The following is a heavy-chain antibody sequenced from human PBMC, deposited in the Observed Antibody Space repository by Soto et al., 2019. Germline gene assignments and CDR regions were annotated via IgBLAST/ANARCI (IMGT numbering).Heavy chain of an antibody. CDR1: GFTFSSYS. Sequence: PGGSLRLSCAASGFTFSSYSMNWVRQAPGKGLGWVSSISSSSSYIYYADSVKGRFTISRDNAKNSLYLQMNSLRAEDTAVYYCARVRTKYSSSYYFDYWGQGTLVTVSS. CDR2: ISSSSSYI. J-gene: IGHJ4*02. V-gene: IGHV3-21*01. D-gene: IGHD6-6*01. CDR3: ARVRTKYSSSYYFDY.